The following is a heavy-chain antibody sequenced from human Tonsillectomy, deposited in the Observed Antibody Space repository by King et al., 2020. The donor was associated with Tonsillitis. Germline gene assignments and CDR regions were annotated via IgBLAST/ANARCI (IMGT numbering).Heavy chain of an antibody. CDR2: IHYTGST. D-gene: IGHD3-10*01. J-gene: IGHJ4*02. V-gene: IGHV4-31*01. CDR1: GGSFTSGGYY. Sequence: VQLQESGPGLVKPSQTLSLTCTVSGGSFTSGGYYWSWIRQHPGKGLEWIGYIHYTGSTYYSPSLQSLVTMSIDTSKNQFSLKLSSVTAADTAVYYCARGPYSGSESYYPHFDYWGQGTLVTVSS. CDR3: ARGPYSGSESYYPHFDY.